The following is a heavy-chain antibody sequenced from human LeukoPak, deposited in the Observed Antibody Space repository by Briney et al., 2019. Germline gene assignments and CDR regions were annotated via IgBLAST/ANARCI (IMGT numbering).Heavy chain of an antibody. J-gene: IGHJ4*02. CDR2: ILYSGTN. D-gene: IGHD3-10*01. Sequence: SQTLSLTWSVAGGSISRYCGSWIRQPPGVGRGWMWYILYSGTNNYNPSLKGGVTISVETSRNQFSRRRTALTARETPGNYLARGWHGSGSPLDYWGRGTLVTVSS. V-gene: IGHV4-59*01. CDR3: ARGWHGSGSPLDY. CDR1: GGSISRYC.